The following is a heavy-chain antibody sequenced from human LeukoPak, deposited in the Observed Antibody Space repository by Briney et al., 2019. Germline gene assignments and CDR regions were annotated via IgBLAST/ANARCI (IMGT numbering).Heavy chain of an antibody. CDR2: IKEDGSEK. D-gene: IGHD3-9*01. J-gene: IGHJ6*03. V-gene: IGHV3-7*01. CDR3: ARDYHDILTGYDSNYYNYYYMDG. CDR1: GFTFSSYW. Sequence: GGSLRLSCGAAGFTFSSYWMSWLRQAPGKGLEWVANIKEDGSEKYYVDSERGRFTLSRDNAESSLYMQMNSLRGEDTAVYYCARDYHDILTGYDSNYYNYYYMDGWGKRATVTVSS.